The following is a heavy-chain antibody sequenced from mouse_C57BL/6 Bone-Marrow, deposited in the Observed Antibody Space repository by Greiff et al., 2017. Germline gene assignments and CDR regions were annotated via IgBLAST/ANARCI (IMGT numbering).Heavy chain of an antibody. V-gene: IGHV1-81*01. CDR2: VYPRSGNT. D-gene: IGHD2-3*01. CDR1: GYTFTRYG. J-gene: IGHJ2*01. CDR3: ARAKMGTYYFDY. Sequence: VQLQQSGAELARPGASVKLSCKASGYTFTRYGISWVKQRTGQGLEWIGEVYPRSGNTYSNEKFKGKATLNADKSSSTAYLELSSLTSADTAVYCCARAKMGTYYFDYWGQGTTLTVSS.